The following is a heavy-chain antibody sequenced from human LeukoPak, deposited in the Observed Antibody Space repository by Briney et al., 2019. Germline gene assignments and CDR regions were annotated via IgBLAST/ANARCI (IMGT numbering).Heavy chain of an antibody. CDR3: ARVKSDWNDGVDY. CDR1: GGSFSGYY. D-gene: IGHD1-1*01. J-gene: IGHJ4*02. V-gene: IGHV4-34*01. CDR2: INHSGST. Sequence: PSETLSLTCAVYGGSFSGYYWSWIRQPPGKGLEWIGEINHSGSTNYNPSLKSRVTISVDTSKNQFSLKLSSVTAADTAVYYRARVKSDWNDGVDYWGQGTLVTVSS.